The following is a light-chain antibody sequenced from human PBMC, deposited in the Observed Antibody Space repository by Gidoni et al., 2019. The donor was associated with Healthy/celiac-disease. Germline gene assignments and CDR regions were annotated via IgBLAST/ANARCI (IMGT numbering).Light chain of an antibody. J-gene: IGLJ3*02. CDR2: DVS. CDR3: SSYTSSSTLG. V-gene: IGLV2-14*01. CDR1: SSDVGGYNY. Sequence: QSALTQPASVSGSPGQSITISCTGTSSDVGGYNYVSWYQQHPGKAPTLMIYDVSKRPSGVSNRFSGLQAEDEADYYCSSYTSSSTLGFGGGTKLTVL.